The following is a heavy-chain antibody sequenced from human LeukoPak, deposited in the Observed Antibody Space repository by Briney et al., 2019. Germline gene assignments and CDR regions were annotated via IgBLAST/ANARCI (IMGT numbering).Heavy chain of an antibody. Sequence: ASVKVSRKASGYTFTSYGISWVRQAPGQGLEWMGWISAYNGNTNYAQKLQGRVTMTTDTSTSTAYMELRSLRSDDTAVYYCARDKKGRGYCSSTSCMGPFAFDIWGQGTMVTVSS. CDR2: ISAYNGNT. V-gene: IGHV1-18*01. CDR3: ARDKKGRGYCSSTSCMGPFAFDI. CDR1: GYTFTSYG. D-gene: IGHD2-2*01. J-gene: IGHJ3*02.